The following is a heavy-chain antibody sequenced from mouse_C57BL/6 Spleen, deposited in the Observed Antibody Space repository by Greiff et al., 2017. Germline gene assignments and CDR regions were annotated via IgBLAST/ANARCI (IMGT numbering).Heavy chain of an antibody. D-gene: IGHD5-5*01. J-gene: IGHJ3*01. CDR3: ARSTTTAD. Sequence: LQESGAELVKPGASVKISCKASGYAFSSYWMNWVKQRPGKGLEWIGQFYPRDGSTKYNEKFKGKATLTADKSSSTAYMQLNSLTSEDSAVYFCARSTTTADWGEGTLVTVSA. V-gene: IGHV1-80*01. CDR1: GYAFSSYW. CDR2: FYPRDGST.